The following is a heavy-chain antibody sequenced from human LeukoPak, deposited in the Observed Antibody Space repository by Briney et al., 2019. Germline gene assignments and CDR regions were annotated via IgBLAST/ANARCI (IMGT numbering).Heavy chain of an antibody. J-gene: IGHJ4*02. CDR1: GFTFSDFY. V-gene: IGHV3-11*04. CDR2: IGTRSNPI. D-gene: IGHD4-23*01. Sequence: GGSLRLSCAASGFTFSDFYMSWIRQAPGMGLEWISYIGTRSNPIYYADSVKGRFTISRDDAKNSLYLQMNSLRDEDTAVYYCAKTLSSYGGSDYWGQGTLVTVSS. CDR3: AKTLSSYGGSDY.